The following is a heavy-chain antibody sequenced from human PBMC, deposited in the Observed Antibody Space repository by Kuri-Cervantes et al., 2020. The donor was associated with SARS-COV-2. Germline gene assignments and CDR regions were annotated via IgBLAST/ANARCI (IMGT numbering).Heavy chain of an antibody. J-gene: IGHJ4*02. CDR2: ISSNGGST. CDR1: GFTFSSYA. V-gene: IGHV3-64*01. CDR3: ARDSMGSSSWYYFDC. D-gene: IGHD6-13*01. Sequence: GESLKISCAASGFTFSSYAMHWVRQAPGKGLEYVSAISSNGGSTYYANSVKGRFTISRDNSKNTLYLQMGSLRAEDMAVYYCARDSMGSSSWYYFDCWGQGTLVTVSS.